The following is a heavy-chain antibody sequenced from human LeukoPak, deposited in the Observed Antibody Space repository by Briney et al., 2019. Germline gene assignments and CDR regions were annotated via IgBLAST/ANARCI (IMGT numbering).Heavy chain of an antibody. CDR3: VRDLYRIVVVPHYFDY. CDR1: GFTFSSYS. V-gene: IGHV3-21*01. Sequence: GGSLRLSCAASGFTFSSYSMNWVRQAPGKGLEWVSSISSSSSYIYYADSVKGRFTISRDNAKNSLYLQMNSLRAEDTAVYYCVRDLYRIVVVPHYFDYWGQGTLVTVSS. D-gene: IGHD3-22*01. CDR2: ISSSSSYI. J-gene: IGHJ4*02.